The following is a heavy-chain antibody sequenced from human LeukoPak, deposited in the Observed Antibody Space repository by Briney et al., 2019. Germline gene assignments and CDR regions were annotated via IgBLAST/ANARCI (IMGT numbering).Heavy chain of an antibody. CDR1: GFIFSRYW. CDR2: INSDGSGT. CDR3: VRESGSGSQIDY. J-gene: IGHJ4*02. Sequence: PGRSLRLSCAASGFIFSRYWMHWVRQAPGKGLVWVSRINSDGSGTSYADSVKGRFTISRDNAKNTLYLQMNSLRDDDTAVYYCVRESGSGSQIDYWGQGTLVTVSS. V-gene: IGHV3-74*01. D-gene: IGHD3-10*01.